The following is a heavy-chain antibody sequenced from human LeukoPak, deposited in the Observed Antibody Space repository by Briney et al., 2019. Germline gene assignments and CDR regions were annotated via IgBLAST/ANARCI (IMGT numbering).Heavy chain of an antibody. CDR3: ARDGIAALDI. Sequence: ASVKASCKASGYTFTGYYMHWARQAPGQGLEWMGWINPNSGGKNYAQKFQGRVTMTRDTSISTAYMELSRLRSDDTAVYYCARDGIAALDIWGQGTMVTVSS. D-gene: IGHD6-13*01. V-gene: IGHV1-2*02. CDR2: INPNSGGK. CDR1: GYTFTGYY. J-gene: IGHJ3*02.